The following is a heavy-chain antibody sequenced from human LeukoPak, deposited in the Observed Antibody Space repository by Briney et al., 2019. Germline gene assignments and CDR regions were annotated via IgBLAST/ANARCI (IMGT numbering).Heavy chain of an antibody. V-gene: IGHV4-39*07. Sequence: NPSETLSLTCTVSGGSISSSSYYWGWIRQPPGKGLEWIGSIYYSGSTYYNPSLKSRVTISVDTSKNQFSLKLSSVTAADTAVYYCARSCGGDCYSTFQHWGQGTLVTVSS. CDR2: IYYSGST. D-gene: IGHD2-21*02. J-gene: IGHJ1*01. CDR1: GGSISSSSYY. CDR3: ARSCGGDCYSTFQH.